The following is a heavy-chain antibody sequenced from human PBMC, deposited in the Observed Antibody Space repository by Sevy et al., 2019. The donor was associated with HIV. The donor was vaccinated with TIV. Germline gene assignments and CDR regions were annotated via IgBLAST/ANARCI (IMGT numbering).Heavy chain of an antibody. J-gene: IGHJ4*02. CDR3: AREGCTKPHDY. D-gene: IGHD2-8*01. CDR1: GFTFSKYS. Sequence: QQRGALKISCAASGFTFSKYSMSWVRQPPGKGLEWVSTLSFGCGEINYADSVKGRFTISRDNSKSSVYLQMNNLRPEDTAVYYCAREGCTKPHDYWGQGTLVTVSS. V-gene: IGHV3-23*01. CDR2: LSFGCGEI.